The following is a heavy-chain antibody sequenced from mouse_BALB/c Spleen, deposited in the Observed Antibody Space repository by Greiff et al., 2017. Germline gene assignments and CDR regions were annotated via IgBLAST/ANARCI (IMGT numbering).Heavy chain of an antibody. CDR1: GFTFSSYG. Sequence: EVQLVESGGDLVKPGGSLKLSCAASGFTFSSYGMSWVRQTPDKRLEWVATISSGGSYTYYPDSVKGRFTISRDNAKNTLYLQMSSLKSEDTAMYYCAREFITTVVAFYYFDYWGQGTTLTVSS. CDR2: ISSGGSYT. V-gene: IGHV5-6*01. J-gene: IGHJ2*01. D-gene: IGHD1-1*01. CDR3: AREFITTVVAFYYFDY.